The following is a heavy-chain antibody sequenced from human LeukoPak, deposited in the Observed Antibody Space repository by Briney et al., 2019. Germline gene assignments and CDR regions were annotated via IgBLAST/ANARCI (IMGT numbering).Heavy chain of an antibody. CDR2: ISSSSSYI. J-gene: IGHJ4*02. D-gene: IGHD2-2*02. Sequence: GGSLRLSCAVSGFTFSSYSMNSVRQAPGKGLEWVSSISSSSSYIYYADSVKGRFTISRDNAKNSLYLQMNSLRAEDTAVYYCARADIVVVPAAISAMDYWGQGTLVTVSS. CDR3: ARADIVVVPAAISAMDY. V-gene: IGHV3-21*01. CDR1: GFTFSSYS.